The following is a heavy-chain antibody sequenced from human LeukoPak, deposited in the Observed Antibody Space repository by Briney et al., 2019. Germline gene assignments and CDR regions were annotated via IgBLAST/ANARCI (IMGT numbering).Heavy chain of an antibody. D-gene: IGHD2-15*01. CDR3: ARDGVVVVAATPCSHPDYYYGMDV. Sequence: PGGSLRLSCAASGFTFSDYYMSWIRQAPGKGLEWVSYISSSGSTIYYADSVKGRFTISRDNAKNSLYLQMNSLRAEDTAVYYCARDGVVVVAATPCSHPDYYYGMDVWGQGTTVTVSS. J-gene: IGHJ6*02. CDR1: GFTFSDYY. V-gene: IGHV3-11*01. CDR2: ISSSGSTI.